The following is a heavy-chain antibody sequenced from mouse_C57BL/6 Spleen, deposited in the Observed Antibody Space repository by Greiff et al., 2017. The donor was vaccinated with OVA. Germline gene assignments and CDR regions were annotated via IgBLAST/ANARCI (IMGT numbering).Heavy chain of an antibody. CDR1: GYAFSSYW. CDR2: IYPGDGDT. CDR3: ARTDGSSYAMDY. D-gene: IGHD1-1*01. Sequence: VQLQQSGAELVKPGASVKISCKASGYAFSSYWMNWVKQRPGQGLEWIGQIYPGDGDTNYNGKFKGKATLTADKSSSTAYMQLSSLTSEDSAVYFCARTDGSSYAMDYWGQGTSVTVSS. J-gene: IGHJ4*01. V-gene: IGHV1-80*01.